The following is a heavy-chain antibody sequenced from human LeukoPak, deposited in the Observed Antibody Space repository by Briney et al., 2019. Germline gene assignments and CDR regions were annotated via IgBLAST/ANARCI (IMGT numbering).Heavy chain of an antibody. D-gene: IGHD2-2*01. CDR3: ARHVTPVVPAPFYYYYYMDV. J-gene: IGHJ6*03. CDR2: IYYSGST. Sequence: SETLSLTCTVSGGSISSYYWSWIRQPPGKGLEWIGYIYYSGSTNYNPSLKSRVTISVDTSKNQFSLKLSSVTAADTAVYYCARHVTPVVPAPFYYYYYMDVWGKGTTVTVSS. CDR1: GGSISSYY. V-gene: IGHV4-59*08.